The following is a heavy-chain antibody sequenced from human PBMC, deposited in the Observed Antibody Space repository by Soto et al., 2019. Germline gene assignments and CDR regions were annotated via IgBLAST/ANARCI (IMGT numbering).Heavy chain of an antibody. CDR1: GNSAASNSAA. CDR3: SRDRSEVGTGYGMDV. D-gene: IGHD5-18*01. Sequence: SQTLSLTCAISGNSAASNSAASNSIRQSPSRGLERLGRTYYRSKWHNDYAVSVKSRITIKPDTSKNQFSLQVNSVTPEDTAVYFCSRDRSEVGTGYGMDVWGQGTTVTVSS. CDR2: TYYRSKWHN. V-gene: IGHV6-1*01. J-gene: IGHJ6*02.